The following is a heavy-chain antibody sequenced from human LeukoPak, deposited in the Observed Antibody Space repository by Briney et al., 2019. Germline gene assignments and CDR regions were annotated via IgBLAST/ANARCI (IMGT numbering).Heavy chain of an antibody. J-gene: IGHJ4*02. V-gene: IGHV1-8*01. CDR1: GCTFTSYD. Sequence: ASVKVSCKASGCTFTSYDINWVRQATGQGLEWMGWMNPNSGNTGYAQKFQGRVTMTRNTSISTAYMELSSLRSEDTAVYYCARGRIRFVGYSLGYWGQGTLVTVSS. CDR2: MNPNSGNT. CDR3: ARGRIRFVGYSLGY. D-gene: IGHD5-18*01.